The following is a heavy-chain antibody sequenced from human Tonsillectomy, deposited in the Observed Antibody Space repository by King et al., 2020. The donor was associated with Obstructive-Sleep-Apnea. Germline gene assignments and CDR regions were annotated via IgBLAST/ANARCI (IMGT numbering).Heavy chain of an antibody. V-gene: IGHV5-10-1*03. Sequence: QLVQSGAEVKKPGESLRISCKGSGYSFTNYWINWVRQMPGKGLEWMGRIDPTASYTNFSPSFQGHVTISADSSISTVYLQWSSLKASDSAMYYCARQDTYSSGQYYFDYWGQGTLVTVSS. CDR1: GYSFTNYW. CDR3: ARQDTYSSGQYYFDY. CDR2: IDPTASYT. D-gene: IGHD6-19*01. J-gene: IGHJ4*02.